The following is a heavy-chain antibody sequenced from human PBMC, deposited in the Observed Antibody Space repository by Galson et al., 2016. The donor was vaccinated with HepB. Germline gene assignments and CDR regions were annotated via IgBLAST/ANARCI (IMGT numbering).Heavy chain of an antibody. CDR2: IVVGSGDT. V-gene: IGHV1-58*01. D-gene: IGHD2-21*01. CDR1: GFTFSSSA. Sequence: SVKVSCKASGFTFSSSAVQWVRQTRGQRLEWIGWIVVGSGDTNSAQKFQERVTITWDMSTSTAYRELSSLRSEDTAVYYCAADRYCGGNCYSSDAFDIWGQGTMVTVSS. J-gene: IGHJ3*02. CDR3: AADRYCGGNCYSSDAFDI.